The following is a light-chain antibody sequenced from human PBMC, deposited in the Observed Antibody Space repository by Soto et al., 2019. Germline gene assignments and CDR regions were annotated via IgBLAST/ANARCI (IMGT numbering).Light chain of an antibody. CDR1: QSIGRG. Sequence: DIQMTQSPSTLSESVGDRVTIPCRASQSIGRGLTWYKQKAGQAPKLQIYKASIVESGVPSRFSGSGSGTEFTLTISSLQPDDSATYYCQQYSYFATFGQGTRVEVK. V-gene: IGKV1-5*03. J-gene: IGKJ1*01. CDR2: KAS. CDR3: QQYSYFAT.